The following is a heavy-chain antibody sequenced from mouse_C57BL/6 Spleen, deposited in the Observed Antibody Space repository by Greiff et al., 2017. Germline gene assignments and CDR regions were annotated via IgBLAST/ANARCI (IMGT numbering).Heavy chain of an antibody. V-gene: IGHV1-69*01. Sequence: VQLQQPGAELVMPGASVKLSCKASGYTFTSYWMHWVKQRPGQGLEWIGEIDPSDSYTNYNQKFKGKYTLTVDKSSSTAYMQLNRLTSEDSAVYYGARLRGNYHYYALDYWGQGTSVTVSS. CDR2: IDPSDSYT. J-gene: IGHJ4*01. D-gene: IGHD2-1*01. CDR3: ARLRGNYHYYALDY. CDR1: GYTFTSYW.